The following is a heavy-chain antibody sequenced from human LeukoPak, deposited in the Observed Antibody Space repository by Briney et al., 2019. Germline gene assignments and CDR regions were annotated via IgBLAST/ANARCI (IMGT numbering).Heavy chain of an antibody. V-gene: IGHV4-39*01. D-gene: IGHD5-18*01. CDR3: ARHSGYSYGYAYYYYYMDV. CDR2: IYYSGST. Sequence: SETLSLTCTVSGGSISSSSYYWGWIRQPPGKGLEWIGSIYYSGSTYYNPSLKSRVTISVGPSKNQFSLKLSSVTAADTAVYYCARHSGYSYGYAYYYYYMDVWGKGTTVTVS. J-gene: IGHJ6*03. CDR1: GGSISSSSYY.